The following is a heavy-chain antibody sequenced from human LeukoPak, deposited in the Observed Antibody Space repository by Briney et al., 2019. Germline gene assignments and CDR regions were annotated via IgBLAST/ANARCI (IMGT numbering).Heavy chain of an antibody. Sequence: GGSLRLSCAASGFTFNNYAMNWVRQALGKGLEWVSSISESGDKTDYADSVKGRFTISRDNSRNTLYLQMNSLRAEDTALYYCAKQWVDCWGQGTLVTVSS. D-gene: IGHD6-19*01. CDR3: AKQWVDC. J-gene: IGHJ4*02. CDR2: ISESGDKT. CDR1: GFTFNNYA. V-gene: IGHV3-23*01.